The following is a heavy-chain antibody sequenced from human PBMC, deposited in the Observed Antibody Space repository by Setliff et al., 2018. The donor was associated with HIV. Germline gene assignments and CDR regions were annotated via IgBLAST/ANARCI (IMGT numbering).Heavy chain of an antibody. J-gene: IGHJ3*02. V-gene: IGHV1-69*10. D-gene: IGHD6-13*01. CDR3: ARVLKGYSSSYEAFDI. Sequence: VKVSCKTSRGTFTSYAFTWVRQAPGQGLEWMGGIISILNVATYAQKFQGRVTITADKSTSTVYMELSSLRSEDSAVYYCARVLKGYSSSYEAFDIWGQGTMVTVSS. CDR1: RGTFTSYA. CDR2: IISILNVA.